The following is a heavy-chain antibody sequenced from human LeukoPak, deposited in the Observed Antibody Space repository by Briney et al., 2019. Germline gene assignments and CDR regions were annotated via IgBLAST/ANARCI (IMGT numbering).Heavy chain of an antibody. CDR1: GGSFSGYY. CDR2: INHSGST. CDR3: ARRLFWSGYYNDY. V-gene: IGHV4-34*01. Sequence: PSETLSLTCAVYGGSFSGYYWSWIRQPPGKGLEWIGEINHSGSTNYNPSLKSRVTISVDTSKNQFSLKLSSVTAADTAVYYCARRLFWSGYYNDYWGQGTLVTVSS. D-gene: IGHD3-3*01. J-gene: IGHJ4*02.